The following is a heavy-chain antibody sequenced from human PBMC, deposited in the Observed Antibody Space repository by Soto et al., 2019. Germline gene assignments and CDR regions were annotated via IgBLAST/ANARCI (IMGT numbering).Heavy chain of an antibody. CDR2: FSFYGRRDNT. CDR3: AKSLYNDSGGPNDH. CDR1: GFTFSSYD. V-gene: IGHV3-23*01. J-gene: IGHJ4*02. D-gene: IGHD6-25*01. Sequence: EVQLLESGGGLVQPGGSLRLSCVGSGFTFSSYDMTWVRQAPGKGLEWVSSFSFYGRRDNTYYAYSVKGRFTISRDNSRNTVYLQMDNLRVEDTAVYYCAKSLYNDSGGPNDHWGQGTLVTVSS.